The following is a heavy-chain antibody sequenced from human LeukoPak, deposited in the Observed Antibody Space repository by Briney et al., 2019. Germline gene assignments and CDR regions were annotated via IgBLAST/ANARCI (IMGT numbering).Heavy chain of an antibody. CDR1: GGSFSGYY. CDR3: ARGLIQWLATPNNWFDP. Sequence: SETLSLTCAVYGGSFSGYYRSWIRQPPGKGLEWIGEINHSGSTNYNPSLKSRVTISVDTSKNQFSLKLSSVTAADTAVCYCARGLIQWLATPNNWFDPWGQGTLVTVSS. J-gene: IGHJ5*02. CDR2: INHSGST. D-gene: IGHD6-19*01. V-gene: IGHV4-34*01.